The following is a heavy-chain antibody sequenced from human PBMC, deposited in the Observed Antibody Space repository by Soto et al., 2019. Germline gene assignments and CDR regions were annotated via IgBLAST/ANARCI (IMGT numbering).Heavy chain of an antibody. CDR1: GFTFDSPYSHG. CDR3: VSWVSAHFDY. D-gene: IGHD2-8*01. V-gene: IGHV3-23*01. CDR2: ISSNGANT. Sequence: GGSLRLSCAASGFTFDSPYSHGMSWVRQSPGKGPEWVSTISSNGANTHYAESVKGRFTISKDASRNTVHLHMNSLRAEDTATYFCVSWVSAHFDYWGHGTPVTVSS. J-gene: IGHJ4*01.